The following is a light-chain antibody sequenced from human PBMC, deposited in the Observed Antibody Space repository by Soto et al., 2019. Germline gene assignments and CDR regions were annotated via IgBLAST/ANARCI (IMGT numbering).Light chain of an antibody. Sequence: QSALTQPPSASGSPGQSVTISCTGTSSDVGAYNYVSWYQQHPGKAPKLMIYAVNKRPSGVPDRFSGSKSGNTASLTVSGLQAEDEADYFCSSYAGSYHLIFGGGTQLTVL. J-gene: IGLJ2*01. CDR2: AVN. V-gene: IGLV2-8*01. CDR3: SSYAGSYHLI. CDR1: SSDVGAYNY.